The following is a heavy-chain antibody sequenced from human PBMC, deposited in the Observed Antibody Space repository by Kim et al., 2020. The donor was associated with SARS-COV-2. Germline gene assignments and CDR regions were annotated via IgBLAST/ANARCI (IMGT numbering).Heavy chain of an antibody. CDR3: ARPLDSSGWVLAFDI. V-gene: IGHV4-59*08. Sequence: PALQGPVTISVDTSKNQFSLKLSSVTAADTAVYYCARPLDSSGWVLAFDIWGQGTMVTVSS. J-gene: IGHJ3*02. D-gene: IGHD6-19*01.